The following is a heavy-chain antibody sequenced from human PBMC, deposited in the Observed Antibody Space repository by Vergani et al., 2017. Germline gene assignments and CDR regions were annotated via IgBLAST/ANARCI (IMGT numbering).Heavy chain of an antibody. D-gene: IGHD2-8*01. V-gene: IGHV4-31*03. CDR3: ARDQYCTNGVCYKAFDI. J-gene: IGHJ3*02. Sequence: QVQLQQWGAGLLKPSETLSLTCTVSGGSISSGGYYWSWIRQHPGKGLEWIGYIYYSGSTYYNPSLKSRVTISVDTSKNQFSLKLSSVTAADTAVYYCARDQYCTNGVCYKAFDIWGQGTMVTVSS. CDR1: GGSISSGGYY. CDR2: IYYSGST.